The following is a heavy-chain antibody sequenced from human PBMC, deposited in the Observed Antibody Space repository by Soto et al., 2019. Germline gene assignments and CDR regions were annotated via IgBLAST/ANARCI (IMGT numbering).Heavy chain of an antibody. CDR3: ARERHLNSASDAFDL. Sequence: QVHLVQSGAEVKEPGASVKVSCMASGYNFIAQNIHWVRQAPGLGLEWMGKMNPSSGGSDYAQEFQGKVTVTRDTSISTVYMESTSLKSDDTAVYYCARERHLNSASDAFDLWGQGTVVIVSS. CDR1: GYNFIAQN. D-gene: IGHD1-7*01. J-gene: IGHJ3*01. CDR2: MNPSSGGS. V-gene: IGHV1-2*02.